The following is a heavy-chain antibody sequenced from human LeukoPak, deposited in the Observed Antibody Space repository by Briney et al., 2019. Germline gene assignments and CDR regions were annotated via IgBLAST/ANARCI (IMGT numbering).Heavy chain of an antibody. Sequence: QSGGSLRLSCAASGFTFSNYWMHWVRQAPGKGLVWVSRIKSDGSYTSYANSVKGRFTTSRDNAKNTLYLQMNSLRAEDTAVYYCASDYGAKNWGQGTLVTVSS. CDR2: IKSDGSYT. CDR3: ASDYGAKN. V-gene: IGHV3-74*01. J-gene: IGHJ4*02. D-gene: IGHD4-17*01. CDR1: GFTFSNYW.